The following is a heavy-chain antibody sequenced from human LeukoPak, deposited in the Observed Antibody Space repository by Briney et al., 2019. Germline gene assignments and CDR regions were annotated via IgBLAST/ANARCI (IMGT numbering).Heavy chain of an antibody. Sequence: PGGSLRLSCAASGFTFSSYSMNWVRQAPGKGLEWVSAITKSGGTAFYADSVRGRFTISRDNSRNTLYLQMNSLRAEDTAVYYCAKVGYCSGGNCYYFDYWGQGTLVTVSS. D-gene: IGHD2-15*01. CDR1: GFTFSSYS. J-gene: IGHJ4*02. CDR2: ITKSGGTA. CDR3: AKVGYCSGGNCYYFDY. V-gene: IGHV3-23*01.